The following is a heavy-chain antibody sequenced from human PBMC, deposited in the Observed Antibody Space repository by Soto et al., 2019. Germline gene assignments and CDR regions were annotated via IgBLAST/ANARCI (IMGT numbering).Heavy chain of an antibody. D-gene: IGHD6-13*01. CDR3: ARGPYSSSWYGDYYYGMDV. V-gene: IGHV1-69*01. J-gene: IGHJ6*02. Sequence: QVQLVQSGAEVKKPGSSVKVSCKASGGTFSSYAISWVRQAPGQGLEWMGGIIPIFGTANYAQKFQGRVTTTADESTSTAYIELSSLRSEDTAVYYCARGPYSSSWYGDYYYGMDVWGQGTTVTVSS. CDR1: GGTFSSYA. CDR2: IIPIFGTA.